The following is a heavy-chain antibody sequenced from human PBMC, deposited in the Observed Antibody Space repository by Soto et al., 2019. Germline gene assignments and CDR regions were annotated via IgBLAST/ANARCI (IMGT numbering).Heavy chain of an antibody. Sequence: SVKVSCKASGGTFSSYAISWVQQAPGQGLEWMGGIIPIFGTANYAQKFQGRVTITADKSTSTAYMELSSLRSEDTAVYYCARDRAEYYYDSSGSTDAFDIWGQGTMVTVSS. CDR3: ARDRAEYYYDSSGSTDAFDI. CDR1: GGTFSSYA. V-gene: IGHV1-69*06. J-gene: IGHJ3*02. CDR2: IIPIFGTA. D-gene: IGHD3-22*01.